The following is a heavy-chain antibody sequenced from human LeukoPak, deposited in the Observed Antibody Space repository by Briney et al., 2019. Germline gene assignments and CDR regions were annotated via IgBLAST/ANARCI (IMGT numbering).Heavy chain of an antibody. CDR1: GASISSYY. CDR3: ARENPSGYYNRPIDY. D-gene: IGHD3-22*01. Sequence: SETLSLTCTVSGASISSYYWSWIRQPPGKGLEWIGDIYHSGSIKYNPSLKSRVTMSVDTSKNQFSLRLSSVTAAGTAIYYCARENPSGYYNRPIDYWGQGTLVTVSS. J-gene: IGHJ4*02. V-gene: IGHV4-59*01. CDR2: IYHSGSI.